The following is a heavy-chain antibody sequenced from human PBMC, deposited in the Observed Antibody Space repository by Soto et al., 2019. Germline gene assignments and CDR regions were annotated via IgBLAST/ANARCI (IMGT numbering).Heavy chain of an antibody. Sequence: ASVKVSCKASGYTFTSYGISWLRQAPGQGLEWMGWISAYNGNTNYAQKLQGRVTMTTDTSTSTAYMELRSLRSDDTAVYYCAREREHSSGWYPDYWGQGTLVTVSS. D-gene: IGHD6-19*01. CDR3: AREREHSSGWYPDY. V-gene: IGHV1-18*01. CDR1: GYTFTSYG. CDR2: ISAYNGNT. J-gene: IGHJ4*02.